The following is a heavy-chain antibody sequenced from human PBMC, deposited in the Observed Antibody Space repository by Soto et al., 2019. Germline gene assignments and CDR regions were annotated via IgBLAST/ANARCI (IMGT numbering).Heavy chain of an antibody. CDR3: ARAGTNMVQFDY. D-gene: IGHD3-10*01. J-gene: IGHJ4*02. Sequence: SETLSLTCAVYGGSVNGYYWNWIRQPPGKGLEWIGEINHTGGTHYNPSLKSRVSISVDTSKNQFSLEVHSVTAADTAVYYCARAGTNMVQFDYWGQGTLVTVSS. V-gene: IGHV4-34*01. CDR1: GGSVNGYY. CDR2: INHTGGT.